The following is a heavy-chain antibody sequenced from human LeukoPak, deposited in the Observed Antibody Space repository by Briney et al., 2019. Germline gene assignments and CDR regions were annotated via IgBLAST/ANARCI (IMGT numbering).Heavy chain of an antibody. Sequence: SETLSLTCTVSGGSISSYYWSWIRQPPGKGLEWIGYIYYSGSTNYNPSLKSRVTISVDTSKNQFSLKLSSVTAADTAVYYCARVRYSSFGGTIDCWGQGTLVTVSS. D-gene: IGHD5-18*01. CDR3: ARVRYSSFGGTIDC. J-gene: IGHJ4*02. CDR2: IYYSGST. V-gene: IGHV4-59*01. CDR1: GGSISSYY.